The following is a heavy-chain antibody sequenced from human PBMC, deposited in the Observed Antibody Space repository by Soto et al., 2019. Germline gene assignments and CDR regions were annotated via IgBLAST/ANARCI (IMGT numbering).Heavy chain of an antibody. CDR2: IYYNGST. Sequence: QVLLQESGPRLMKASETLTLTCTVSGLTISSASYCWSWIRQRPGKGLEWVGNIYYNGSTYYSPSLKSRVTLWLDTSKNQFSLRLTSVTAADTAVYYSARYRVSGSWSKFDYWGQGTLVTVSS. J-gene: IGHJ4*02. CDR3: ARYRVSGSWSKFDY. D-gene: IGHD6-13*01. CDR1: GLTISSASYC. V-gene: IGHV4-31*03.